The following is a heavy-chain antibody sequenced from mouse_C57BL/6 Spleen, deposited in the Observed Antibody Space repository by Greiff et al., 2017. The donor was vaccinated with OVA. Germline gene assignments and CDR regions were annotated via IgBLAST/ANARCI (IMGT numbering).Heavy chain of an antibody. Sequence: EVHLVESGGGLVKPGGSLKLSCAASGFTFSDYGMHWVRQAPEKGLEWVAYISSGSSTIYYADKVKGRFTISRDNAKNTLFLQMTSLRSEDTAMYYCASDYGSSPYAMDYWGQGTSVTVSS. V-gene: IGHV5-17*01. D-gene: IGHD1-1*01. CDR3: ASDYGSSPYAMDY. CDR2: ISSGSSTI. J-gene: IGHJ4*01. CDR1: GFTFSDYG.